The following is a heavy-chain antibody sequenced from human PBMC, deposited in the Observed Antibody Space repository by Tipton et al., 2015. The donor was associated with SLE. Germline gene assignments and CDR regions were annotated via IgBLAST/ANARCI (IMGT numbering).Heavy chain of an antibody. CDR1: GGSIISYY. D-gene: IGHD1-1*01. Sequence: TLSLTCTVSGGSIISYYWSWIRQPPGKGLEWIGHIYYNGSTNYNPSLKSRVTMSVDTSTNQFSLKVNSLTAADTAVYYCARDGRVAWERPSYWGQGMLVTVSS. J-gene: IGHJ4*02. CDR3: ARDGRVAWERPSY. V-gene: IGHV4-59*01. CDR2: IYYNGST.